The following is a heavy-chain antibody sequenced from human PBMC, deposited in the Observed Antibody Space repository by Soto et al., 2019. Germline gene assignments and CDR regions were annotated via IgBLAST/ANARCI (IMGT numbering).Heavy chain of an antibody. Sequence: EVQLLESGGGLVQPGGSLRLSCAASGFTFSSYAMSWVRQAPGKGLEWVSAISGSGGSTYYADSVKGRFTIPRDNSKNTLYLQMNSLRAEDTAVYYCAKDTSPYSSGYDFDYWGQGTLVTVSS. J-gene: IGHJ4*02. CDR3: AKDTSPYSSGYDFDY. CDR2: ISGSGGST. D-gene: IGHD6-19*01. CDR1: GFTFSSYA. V-gene: IGHV3-23*01.